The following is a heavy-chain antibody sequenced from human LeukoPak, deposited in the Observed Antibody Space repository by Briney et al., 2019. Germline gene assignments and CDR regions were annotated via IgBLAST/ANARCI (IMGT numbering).Heavy chain of an antibody. V-gene: IGHV4-30-4*01. Sequence: SQTLSLTCTVSGGSISSGDYYWSWIRQPPGKGLEWSGYTYDSGSTYYNPSLKNRVSISVDTSKHQFSLNLSSVTAADTAVYYCARPHYYDSRIDPWGQGTLVTVSS. J-gene: IGHJ5*02. D-gene: IGHD3-22*01. CDR2: TYDSGST. CDR1: GGSISSGDYY. CDR3: ARPHYYDSRIDP.